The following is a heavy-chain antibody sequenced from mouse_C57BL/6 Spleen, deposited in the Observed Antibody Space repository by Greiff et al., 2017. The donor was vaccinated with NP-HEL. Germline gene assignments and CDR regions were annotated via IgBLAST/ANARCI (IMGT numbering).Heavy chain of an antibody. D-gene: IGHD6-2*01. V-gene: IGHV3-6*01. J-gene: IGHJ3*01. CDR2: ISYDGSN. Sequence: EVQLQESGPGLVKPSQSLSLTCSVTGYSITSGYYWNWIRQFPGNKLEWMGYISYDGSNNYNPSLKNRISITRDTSKNQFFLKLNSVTTEDTATYYSARGLISFAYWGQGTLVTVSA. CDR3: ARGLISFAY. CDR1: GYSITSGYY.